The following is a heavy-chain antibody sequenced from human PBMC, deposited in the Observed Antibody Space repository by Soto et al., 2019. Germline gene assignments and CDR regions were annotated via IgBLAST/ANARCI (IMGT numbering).Heavy chain of an antibody. Sequence: ASVKVSCKASGYTFNNYYIHWVRQAPGQGLEWMGIINPSGGSTDYAQKFQGRVTMTRDTSTSTVYMELTSLRSEDTAVYYCARGGADSWDYYGYYSYYGVDVWGQGTTFTVSS. CDR3: ARGGADSWDYYGYYSYYGVDV. J-gene: IGHJ6*02. CDR2: INPSGGST. V-gene: IGHV1-46*02. CDR1: GYTFNNYY. D-gene: IGHD1-26*01.